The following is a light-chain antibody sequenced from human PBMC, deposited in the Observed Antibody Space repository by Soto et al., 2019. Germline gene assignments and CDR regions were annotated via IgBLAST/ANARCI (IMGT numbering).Light chain of an antibody. CDR2: EVR. J-gene: IGLJ2*01. Sequence: QPALTQPASVSGSPGQSITISCTGTSSDVGGYNYVSWYRQHPGKAPKLMIYEVRNRPSGVSNRFSGSRSGNTASLTISGLQAEDEGDYYCCAYAGDLALFGGGTKVTVL. CDR3: CAYAGDLAL. CDR1: SSDVGGYNY. V-gene: IGLV2-14*01.